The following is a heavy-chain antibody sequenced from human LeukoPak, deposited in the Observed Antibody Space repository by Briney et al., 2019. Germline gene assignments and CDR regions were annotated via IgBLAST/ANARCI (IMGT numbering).Heavy chain of an antibody. Sequence: SETLSLTCTVSDGSISSYYWNWIRQPAGKGLEWIGRIYTSGSTNYNPSLKSRVAMSVDTSKNQFSLKLSSVTAADTAVYYCARGPRSSDWYSIDYWGQGTLVTVSS. D-gene: IGHD6-19*01. J-gene: IGHJ4*02. CDR1: DGSISSYY. CDR2: IYTSGST. CDR3: ARGPRSSDWYSIDY. V-gene: IGHV4-4*07.